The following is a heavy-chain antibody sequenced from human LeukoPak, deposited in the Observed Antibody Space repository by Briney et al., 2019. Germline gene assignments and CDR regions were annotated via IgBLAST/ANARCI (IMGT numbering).Heavy chain of an antibody. J-gene: IGHJ5*02. V-gene: IGHV4-39*07. CDR3: ARVTDYYDSSGYYYGNWFDP. Sequence: SETLSLTCTVSGGSISSSSYYWGWIRQPPGKGLEWIGSIYYSGSTYYNPSLKSRVTISVDTSKNQFSLKLSSVTAADTAVYYCARVTDYYDSSGYYYGNWFDPWGQGTLVTVSS. D-gene: IGHD3-22*01. CDR1: GGSISSSSYY. CDR2: IYYSGST.